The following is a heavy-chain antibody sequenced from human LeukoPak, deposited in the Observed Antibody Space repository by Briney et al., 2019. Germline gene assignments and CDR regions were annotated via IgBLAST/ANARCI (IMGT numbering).Heavy chain of an antibody. CDR2: ISSSSSTI. CDR3: AVSAYYYDSSGNRAGYYSDY. Sequence: GGSLRLSCAASGFTFSSYSMNWVRQVPGKGLEWVSYISSSSSTIYYADSVKGRFTISRDNAKNSLYLQMNSLRDEDTAVYYCAVSAYYYDSSGNRAGYYSDYWGQGTLVTVSS. CDR1: GFTFSSYS. V-gene: IGHV3-48*02. D-gene: IGHD3-22*01. J-gene: IGHJ4*02.